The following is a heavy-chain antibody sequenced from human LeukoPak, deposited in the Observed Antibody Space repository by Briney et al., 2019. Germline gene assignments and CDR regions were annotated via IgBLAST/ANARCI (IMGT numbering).Heavy chain of an antibody. D-gene: IGHD1-26*01. CDR2: VYFSGTA. CDR1: NGSISNYY. CDR3: ARRSGTYHAFDI. J-gene: IGHJ3*02. V-gene: IGHV4-59*01. Sequence: SETLSLTCTVSNGSISNYYWSWIRQPPGKGLEWIGCVYFSGTANYSPSLKSRATISVDTSNNQFSLKLRSVTAADTAVYYCARRSGTYHAFDIWGQGTMVTVSS.